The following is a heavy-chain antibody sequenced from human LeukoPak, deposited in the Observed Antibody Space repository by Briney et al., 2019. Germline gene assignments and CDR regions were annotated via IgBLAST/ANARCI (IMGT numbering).Heavy chain of an antibody. D-gene: IGHD3-22*01. J-gene: IGHJ3*02. CDR2: INHSGST. CDR3: ARGFHYYDSRDRAFDI. CDR1: GGSFSGYY. V-gene: IGHV4-34*01. Sequence: SETLSLTCAVYGGSFSGYYWSWIRQPPGKGLEWIGEINHSGSTNYNPSLKSRVTISVDTSKNQLSLKLSSVTAADTAVYYCARGFHYYDSRDRAFDIWGQGTMVTVSS.